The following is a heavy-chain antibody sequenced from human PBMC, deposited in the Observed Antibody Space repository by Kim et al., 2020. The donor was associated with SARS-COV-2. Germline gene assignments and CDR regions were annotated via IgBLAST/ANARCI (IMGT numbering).Heavy chain of an antibody. CDR3: ARGGYGYSFDY. J-gene: IGHJ4*02. CDR2: T. Sequence: TNYNPSLKSRVTISVDTSKNQFSLKLSSVTAADTAVYYCARGGYGYSFDYWGQGTLVTVSS. D-gene: IGHD5-18*01. V-gene: IGHV4-34*01.